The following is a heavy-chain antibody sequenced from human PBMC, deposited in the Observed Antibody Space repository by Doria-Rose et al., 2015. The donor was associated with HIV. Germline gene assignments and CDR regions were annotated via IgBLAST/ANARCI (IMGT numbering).Heavy chain of an antibody. V-gene: IGHV3-30*04. D-gene: IGHD5-12*01. CDR2: ILYDGGNQ. J-gene: IGHJ6*02. CDR3: ARDEFRGSDVYDGVDV. Sequence: GRSLRLSCVASGFTLSHFAIHWVRQAPGKVLEWVSVILYDGGNQHYADSVKGRFTISRDNSKNTVYLQMDTLRPEDTAFDFCARDEFRGSDVYDGVDVWGQGTTVTVSS. CDR1: GFTLSHFA.